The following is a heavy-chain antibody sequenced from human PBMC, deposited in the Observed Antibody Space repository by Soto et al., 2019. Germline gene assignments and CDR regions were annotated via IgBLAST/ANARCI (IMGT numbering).Heavy chain of an antibody. D-gene: IGHD3-22*01. Sequence: ASVKVSCKASGYTFTSYDINWVRQATGQGLEWMGWMNPNSGNTGYAQKLQGRVTMTRNTSISTAYMELSSLRSEDTAVYYCARGRGHYYDSSGYYYYYGMDVWGQGTTVTVSS. J-gene: IGHJ6*02. CDR3: ARGRGHYYDSSGYYYYYGMDV. CDR2: MNPNSGNT. CDR1: GYTFTSYD. V-gene: IGHV1-8*01.